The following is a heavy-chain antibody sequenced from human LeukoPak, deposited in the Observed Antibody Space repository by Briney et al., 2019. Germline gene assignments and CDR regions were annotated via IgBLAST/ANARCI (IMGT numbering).Heavy chain of an antibody. V-gene: IGHV3-23*01. J-gene: IGHJ5*02. D-gene: IGHD3-16*02. CDR1: GFTFSSYA. CDR3: AKDIGALYDYVWGSYRPTGWFDP. CDR2: ISGSGGST. Sequence: PGGSLRLSCAASGFTFSSYAMSWVRQAPGKGLEWVSAISGSGGSTYYADSVKDRFTISRDNSKNTLYLQMNSLRAEDTAVYYCAKDIGALYDYVWGSYRPTGWFDPWGQGTLVTVSS.